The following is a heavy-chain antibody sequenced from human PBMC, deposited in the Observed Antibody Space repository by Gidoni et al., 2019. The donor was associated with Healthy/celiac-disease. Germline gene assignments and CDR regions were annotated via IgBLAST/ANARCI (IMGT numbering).Heavy chain of an antibody. CDR3: AKGSEAAYYYGMDV. D-gene: IGHD6-13*01. Sequence: EVQLVGSGGGLAQPGRSLRLSCAASGFTFDDYAMHWVRQAPGKGLEWVSGISRNSGSIGYADSVKGRFTISRDNAKNSLYLQMNSLRAEDTALYYCAKGSEAAYYYGMDVWGQGTTVTVSS. V-gene: IGHV3-9*01. CDR2: ISRNSGSI. J-gene: IGHJ6*02. CDR1: GFTFDDYA.